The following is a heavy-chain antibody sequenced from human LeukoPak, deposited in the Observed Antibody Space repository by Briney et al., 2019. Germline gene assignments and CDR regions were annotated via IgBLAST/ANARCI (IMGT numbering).Heavy chain of an antibody. V-gene: IGHV3-23*01. D-gene: IGHD6-19*01. CDR1: RFTFSTYA. CDR3: AKGEAGSGWSQVDY. Sequence: PGGSLRLSCAASRFTFSTYAMSWVRQAPGKGLEWVSGITASGGSTYYADSVKGRFTISRDNSKNTLYLQMNSLRAEDTAVYYCAKGEAGSGWSQVDYWGQGTLVTVSS. CDR2: ITASGGST. J-gene: IGHJ4*02.